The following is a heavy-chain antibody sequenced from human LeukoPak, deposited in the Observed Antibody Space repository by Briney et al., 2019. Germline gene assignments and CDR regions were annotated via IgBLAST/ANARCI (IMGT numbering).Heavy chain of an antibody. CDR1: GGSISSYY. Sequence: SETLSLTCTVSGGSISSYYWSWIRQPPGKGLEWLGYFHSSGKINYNPSLKSRVSISVDTSKSQFSLKLSSVTAADTAVYYCAGGPSPETFQYWGQGTLVTVPS. CDR3: AGGPSPETFQY. V-gene: IGHV4-59*01. CDR2: FHSSGKI. J-gene: IGHJ1*01.